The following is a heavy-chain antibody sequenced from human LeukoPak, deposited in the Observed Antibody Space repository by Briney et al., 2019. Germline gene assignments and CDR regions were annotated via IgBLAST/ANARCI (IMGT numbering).Heavy chain of an antibody. CDR2: IKSKTDGGTT. J-gene: IGHJ4*02. Sequence: GGSLRLSCAASGFTFSNAWMSWVRQAPGKGLEWVGRIKSKTDGGTTDYAAPVKGRFTISRDDSKNTLYLQMNSLKTEDTAVYYCTTDVPLYYGDYFRPPADYWGQGTLVTVSS. CDR1: GFTFSNAW. CDR3: TTDVPLYYGDYFRPPADY. D-gene: IGHD4-17*01. V-gene: IGHV3-15*01.